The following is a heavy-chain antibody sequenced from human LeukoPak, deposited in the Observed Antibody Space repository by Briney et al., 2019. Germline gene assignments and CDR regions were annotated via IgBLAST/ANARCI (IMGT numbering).Heavy chain of an antibody. Sequence: PGGSLRLSCAASGFTFSSYWMHWVRQAPGKGLVWVSRINSDGSSTSYADSVKGRFTISRDNAKNTLYLQMNSLRAEDTAVYYCAKTYYYDSSGYFPFKDWGQGTLVTVSS. D-gene: IGHD3-22*01. J-gene: IGHJ4*02. CDR1: GFTFSSYW. CDR3: AKTYYYDSSGYFPFKD. CDR2: INSDGSST. V-gene: IGHV3-74*01.